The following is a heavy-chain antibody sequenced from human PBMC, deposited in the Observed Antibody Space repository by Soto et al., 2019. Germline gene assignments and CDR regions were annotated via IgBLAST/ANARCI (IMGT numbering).Heavy chain of an antibody. D-gene: IGHD5-18*01. CDR2: ISSSGSTI. Sequence: GGSLRLSCAASGFTFSDYYMSWIRQAPGKGLEWVSYISSSGSTIYYADSVKGRFTISRDNAKNSLYLQMNSLRAEDTAVYYCARDHPHSYGVYYFDYWGQGTPVTVSS. CDR3: ARDHPHSYGVYYFDY. J-gene: IGHJ4*02. CDR1: GFTFSDYY. V-gene: IGHV3-11*01.